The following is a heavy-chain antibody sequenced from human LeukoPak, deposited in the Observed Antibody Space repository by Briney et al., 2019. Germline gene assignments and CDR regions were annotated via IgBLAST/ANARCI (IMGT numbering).Heavy chain of an antibody. CDR2: ISGGGGST. Sequence: GGSLRLSCAASGFTFTSYSMNWVRQAPEKGLEWVSTISGGGGSTYYADSVKGRFTISRDNSKNTLYLQVNGLRAEDTAVYYCAKGGKWDVTPFDYWGQGTLVTVSS. CDR3: AKGGKWDVTPFDY. CDR1: GFTFTSYS. V-gene: IGHV3-23*01. J-gene: IGHJ4*02. D-gene: IGHD1-26*01.